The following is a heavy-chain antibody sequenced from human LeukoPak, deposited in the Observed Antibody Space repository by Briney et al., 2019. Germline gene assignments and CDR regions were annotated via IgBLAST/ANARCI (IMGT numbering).Heavy chain of an antibody. D-gene: IGHD3-3*01. Sequence: SGGSLRLSCAASGFTFRNYYMSWLRHAPGKGLEWVAVISSDGSIKVYADSVKGRFTLSRDNSINTVDLQMNSLRAEDTAVYYCVKEYHSRGFGAYFDYWGQGTLVIVSS. CDR1: GFTFRNYY. J-gene: IGHJ4*02. CDR3: VKEYHSRGFGAYFDY. CDR2: ISSDGSIK. V-gene: IGHV3-30*18.